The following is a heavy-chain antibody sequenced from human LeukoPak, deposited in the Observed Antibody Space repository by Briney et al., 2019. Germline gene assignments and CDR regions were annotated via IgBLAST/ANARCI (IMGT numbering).Heavy chain of an antibody. D-gene: IGHD2-2*01. CDR2: IHPGDSDT. J-gene: IGHJ4*02. CDR3: TRHVRGVVARHIDY. Sequence: GESLKISCEGSGYSFSTYWIGWVRQMPGKGLEWMGIIHPGDSDTRYSPSFQGQVIISADKSISTAYLQWSSLKASDTAMYYCTRHVRGVVARHIDYWGQGTLVTVSS. V-gene: IGHV5-51*01. CDR1: GYSFSTYW.